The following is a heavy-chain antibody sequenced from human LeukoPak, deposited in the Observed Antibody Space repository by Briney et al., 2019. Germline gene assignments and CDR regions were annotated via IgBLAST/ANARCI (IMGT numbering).Heavy chain of an antibody. D-gene: IGHD4/OR15-4a*01. V-gene: IGHV1-46*01. J-gene: IGHJ4*02. CDR2: INPSGGST. CDR3: ARYGAVAGHDY. CDR1: GYTFTSYY. Sequence: GGSVKVSCKASGYTFTSYYMHWVRQAPGRGLEWMGIINPSGGSTSHAQKFQGRVTMTRDTSTSTVYMELSSLRSEDTAVYYCARYGAVAGHDYWGQGTLVTVSS.